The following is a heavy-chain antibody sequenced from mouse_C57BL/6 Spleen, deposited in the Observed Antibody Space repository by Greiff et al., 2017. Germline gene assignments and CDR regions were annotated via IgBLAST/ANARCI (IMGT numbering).Heavy chain of an antibody. V-gene: IGHV5-9-1*02. CDR1: GFTFSSYA. CDR3: TREGIYYCNTGYYFGF. CDR2: ISSGGDYI. Sequence: EVKLEESGDGLVKPGGSLKLSCAASGFTFSSYAMSWVRQTPEKRLGWVAYISSGGDYINYADTVKGRFTISRDNVRNTLYLQMSRLTSEDTAMYYCTREGIYYCNTGYYFGFWGPRTTRPVAS. D-gene: IGHD2-1*01. J-gene: IGHJ2*01.